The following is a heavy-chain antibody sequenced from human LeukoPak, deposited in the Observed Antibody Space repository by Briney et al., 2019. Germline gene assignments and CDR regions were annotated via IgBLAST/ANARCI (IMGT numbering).Heavy chain of an antibody. J-gene: IGHJ4*02. Sequence: GGSLRLSCAASGFTFNEYTLNWVRQAPGKGLEWVSSITTTSAYIYYADSVKGRFTISRDNAKNSLYLQMNSLRAEDTAVYYCARDYLQYYYDSSGYSFDYWGQGTLVTVSS. CDR2: ITTTSAYI. CDR1: GFTFNEYT. CDR3: ARDYLQYYYDSSGYSFDY. D-gene: IGHD3-22*01. V-gene: IGHV3-21*01.